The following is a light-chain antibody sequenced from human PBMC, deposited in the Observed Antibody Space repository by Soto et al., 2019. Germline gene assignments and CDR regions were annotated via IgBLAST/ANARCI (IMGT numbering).Light chain of an antibody. CDR3: QQYGSSRWT. V-gene: IGKV3-20*01. CDR2: GAS. J-gene: IGKJ1*01. CDR1: QSVSGSY. Sequence: EIVLTQSPGTLSLSPGERATLSCRASQSVSGSYLAWYQQRPGQAPRLLIYGASSRATGIPDRFSGSGSGTDFTLTITRLEPEDFAVYYCQQYGSSRWTFGRGPRWISN.